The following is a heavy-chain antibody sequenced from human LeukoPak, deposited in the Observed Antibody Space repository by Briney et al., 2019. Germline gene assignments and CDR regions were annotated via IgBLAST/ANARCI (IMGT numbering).Heavy chain of an antibody. CDR2: IKQDGSEK. CDR3: ARTDDFWSGYGFYYYMNV. J-gene: IGHJ6*03. V-gene: IGHV3-7*01. D-gene: IGHD3-3*01. CDR1: GFTFSSFS. Sequence: PGGSLRLSCAASGFTFSSFSMSWVRQAPGKGLEWVANIKQDGSEKYYVDSVKGRFTISRDNAKNSLYLQMNSLRAEDTAVYYCARTDDFWSGYGFYYYMNVWGKGTTVTVSS.